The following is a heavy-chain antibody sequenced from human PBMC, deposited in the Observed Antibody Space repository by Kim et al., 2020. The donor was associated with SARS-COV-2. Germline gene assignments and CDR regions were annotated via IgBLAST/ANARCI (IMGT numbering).Heavy chain of an antibody. Sequence: TGRFTTPRDNAKNTLYLQMNCLRAEDTAVYYCARDGGLYSSGKDAFDIWGQGTMVTVSS. D-gene: IGHD6-19*01. CDR3: ARDGGLYSSGKDAFDI. J-gene: IGHJ3*02. V-gene: IGHV3-11*06.